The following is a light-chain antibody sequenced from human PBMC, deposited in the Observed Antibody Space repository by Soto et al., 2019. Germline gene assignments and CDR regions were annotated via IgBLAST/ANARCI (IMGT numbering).Light chain of an antibody. CDR2: AAS. CDR1: QSISSS. CDR3: QQSYSTWT. Sequence: DIQMTQSPSSLSASVGDRVTITCRASQSISSSLNWYQQKPGKAPKLLIYAASSLQSGVSSRFSGSGSGTDFTLTISSLQPEDFATYYCQQSYSTWTFGQGTKVEIK. V-gene: IGKV1-39*01. J-gene: IGKJ1*01.